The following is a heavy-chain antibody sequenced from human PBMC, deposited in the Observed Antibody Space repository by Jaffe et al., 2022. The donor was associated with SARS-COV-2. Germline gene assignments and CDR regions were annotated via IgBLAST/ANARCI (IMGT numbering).Heavy chain of an antibody. V-gene: IGHV4-61*02. CDR3: ARAGYYDPFDY. Sequence: QVQLQESGPGLVKPSQTLSLTCTVSGGSISSGSYYWSWIRQPAGKGLEWIGRIYTSGSTNYNPSLKSRVTISVDTSKNQFSLKLSSVTAADTAVYYCARAGYYDPFDYWGQGTLVTVSS. D-gene: IGHD3-22*01. CDR1: GGSISSGSYY. J-gene: IGHJ4*02. CDR2: IYTSGST.